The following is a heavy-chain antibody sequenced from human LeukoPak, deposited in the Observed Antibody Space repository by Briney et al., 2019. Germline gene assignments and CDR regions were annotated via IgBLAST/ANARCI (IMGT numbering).Heavy chain of an antibody. CDR3: TRDHMVHPRGGWFDP. CDR1: GVTFSSYT. CDR2: ITSSSSSI. Sequence: GGSLRLSCAASGVTFSSYTMNWVRQAPGKGLEWVSSITSSSSSIYYADSVKGRFTISRYNAKNSLYLQMTSLRADDTAVYYCTRDHMVHPRGGWFDPWGQGTLVTVSS. D-gene: IGHD3-10*01. V-gene: IGHV3-21*01. J-gene: IGHJ5*02.